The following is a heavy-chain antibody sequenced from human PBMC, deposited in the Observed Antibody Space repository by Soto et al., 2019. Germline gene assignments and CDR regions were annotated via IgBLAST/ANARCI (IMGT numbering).Heavy chain of an antibody. CDR2: ISSSSSTI. J-gene: IGHJ6*02. CDR1: GFTFSSYS. CDR3: ARVEGQWHDGDYYYGMAV. V-gene: IGHV3-48*02. Sequence: EVQLVESGGGLVQPGGSLRLSCAASGFTFSSYSMNWVRQAPGKGLEWVSYISSSSSTIYYADSVKGRFTISRDNAKNSLYLQMNGLRDEDTAVYYCARVEGQWHDGDYYYGMAVWGQGTTVTVSS. D-gene: IGHD6-19*01.